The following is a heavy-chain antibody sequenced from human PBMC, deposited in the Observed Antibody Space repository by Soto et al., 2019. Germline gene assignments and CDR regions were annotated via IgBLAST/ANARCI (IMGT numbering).Heavy chain of an antibody. D-gene: IGHD5-18*01. CDR3: TTVGYRYGSPPFDY. J-gene: IGHJ4*02. V-gene: IGHV3-15*01. CDR2: IKNEGDGGTI. CDR1: GFTFSNAW. Sequence: GGSLRLSCAASGFTFSNAWMSWVRQAPGKGLEWVGRIKNEGDGGTIDYAAPVKGRFTISRDDSKNTLYLQINSLKTEDTAVYYCTTVGYRYGSPPFDYWGQGTLVTVS.